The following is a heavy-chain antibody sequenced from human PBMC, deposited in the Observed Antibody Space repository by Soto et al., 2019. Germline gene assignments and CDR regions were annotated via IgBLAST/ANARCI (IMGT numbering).Heavy chain of an antibody. J-gene: IGHJ4*02. V-gene: IGHV1-2*02. CDR1: GYAITAYY. D-gene: IGHD1-26*01. Sequence: QVQLVQSGTEVKKPGASVRVSCKASGYAITAYYIHWVRQAPGQGLEWMGWVDPRTGGAIYAQKFQDRVTMTRDTSISTVYMDLSGLRSVDTALYYCARDDYGIYPYWGQGTLVTVSS. CDR2: VDPRTGGA. CDR3: ARDDYGIYPY.